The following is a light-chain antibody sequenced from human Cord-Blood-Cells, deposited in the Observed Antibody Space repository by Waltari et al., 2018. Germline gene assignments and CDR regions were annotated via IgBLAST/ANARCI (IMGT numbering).Light chain of an antibody. Sequence: IVMTQSPATLSASPGERATLSCRANQGVSSNLAWYQQKPGQAPRLLIYGASTRATGIPARFSGSGSGTEFTLTISSLQSEDFAVYYCQQYNNWPRTFGQGTKVEIK. V-gene: IGKV3-15*01. CDR2: GAS. CDR3: QQYNNWPRT. J-gene: IGKJ1*01. CDR1: QGVSSN.